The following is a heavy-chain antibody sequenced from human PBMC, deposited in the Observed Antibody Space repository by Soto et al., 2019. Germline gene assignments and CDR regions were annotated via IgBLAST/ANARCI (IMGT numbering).Heavy chain of an antibody. CDR1: GFTFSSYG. Sequence: GGSLRLSCAASGFTFSSYGMHWVRQAPGKGLEWVAVIWYDGSNKYYADSVKGRFTISRDNSKNTLYLQMNSLRAEDTAVYYCAREEAAAGYYYYYGMDVWGQGTTVTVSS. D-gene: IGHD6-13*01. CDR2: IWYDGSNK. J-gene: IGHJ6*02. V-gene: IGHV3-33*01. CDR3: AREEAAAGYYYYYGMDV.